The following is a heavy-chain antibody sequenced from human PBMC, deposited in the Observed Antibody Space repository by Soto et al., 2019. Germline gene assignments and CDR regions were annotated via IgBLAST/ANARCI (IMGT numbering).Heavy chain of an antibody. V-gene: IGHV3-30-3*01. CDR3: ARTAAAGTRYYVMDV. D-gene: IGHD6-13*01. J-gene: IGHJ6*02. CDR2: VSYDGNDN. Sequence: QVQLVESGGGVVQPGGSLRLSCAASGFTFTSYAMHWVRQAPGKGLEWVAAVSYDGNDNYYADFVKGRFTISRDNSKNTLNLQMDSLRPEDTAVYSCARTAAAGTRYYVMDVWGQGTTVTVS. CDR1: GFTFTSYA.